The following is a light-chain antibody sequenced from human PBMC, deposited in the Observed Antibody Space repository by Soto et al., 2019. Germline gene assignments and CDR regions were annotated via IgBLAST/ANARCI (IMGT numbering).Light chain of an antibody. V-gene: IGLV3-21*02. CDR3: QVWDSSSDHVV. J-gene: IGLJ2*01. CDR1: SIGSYS. Sequence: SYELSQPPSVSVAPGQTATIHCGGMSIGSYSVHWYQQKPGQAPVLVVYDNGDRPSGIPERFSGSNSENTATLTISRVEAGDEADYYCQVWDSSSDHVVIGGGTKVTVL. CDR2: DNG.